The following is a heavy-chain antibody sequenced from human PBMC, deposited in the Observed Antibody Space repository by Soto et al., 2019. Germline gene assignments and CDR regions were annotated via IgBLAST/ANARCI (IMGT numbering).Heavy chain of an antibody. Sequence: GGSLRLSCAASGFTFSSYSMNWVRQAPGKGLEWVSYISSSSTIYYADSVKGRFTISRDNAKNSLYLKMNSLRDEDTAVYYCARDLGTGRHIAAAGPEAVDIWGQGTMGTVSS. D-gene: IGHD6-13*01. V-gene: IGHV3-48*02. CDR1: GFTFSSYS. CDR3: ARDLGTGRHIAAAGPEAVDI. CDR2: ISSSSTI. J-gene: IGHJ3*02.